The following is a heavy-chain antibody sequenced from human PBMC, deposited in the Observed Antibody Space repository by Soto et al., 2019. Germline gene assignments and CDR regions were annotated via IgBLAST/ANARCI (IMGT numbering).Heavy chain of an antibody. CDR2: IHYSGRT. J-gene: IGHJ4*02. CDR3: VRVGVGIGNHFDS. Sequence: SETLSLTCSVSNGSISGFYWTWIRQPPGKILEWIGYIHYSGRTDYNPSLTSRATMSVDTSKDQFPLNLKSITAADTAVYYCVRVGVGIGNHFDSWGRGTLVTVSS. V-gene: IGHV4-59*12. D-gene: IGHD1-26*01. CDR1: NGSISGFY.